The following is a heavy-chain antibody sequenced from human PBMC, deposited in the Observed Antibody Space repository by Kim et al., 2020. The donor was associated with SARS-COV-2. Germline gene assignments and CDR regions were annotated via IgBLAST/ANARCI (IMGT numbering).Heavy chain of an antibody. J-gene: IGHJ4*02. V-gene: IGHV3-64D*09. CDR3: VKDSLFSSVTGNYFDY. D-gene: IGHD2-21*02. CDR2: ISSTGGST. CDR1: GFTFSSYA. Sequence: GGSLRLSCSASGFTFSSYAMHWVRQAPGKGLEYVSAISSTGGSTYYADSVKGRFTISRDNSKNTLYLQMSSLRAEDTAVYYCVKDSLFSSVTGNYFDYWGQGTLVTVSS.